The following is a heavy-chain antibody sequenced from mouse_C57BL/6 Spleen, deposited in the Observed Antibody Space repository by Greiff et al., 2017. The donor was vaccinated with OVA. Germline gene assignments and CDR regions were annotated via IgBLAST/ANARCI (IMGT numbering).Heavy chain of an antibody. V-gene: IGHV5-16*01. D-gene: IGHD2-1*01. CDR2: INYDGSST. Sequence: EVNVVESEGGLVQPGSSMKLSCTASGFTFSDYYMAWVRQVPEKGLEWVANINYDGSSTYYLDSLKSRFIISRDNAKNILYLQMSSLKSEDTATYYCARGGLYYGNYDAMDYWGQGTSVTVSS. J-gene: IGHJ4*01. CDR3: ARGGLYYGNYDAMDY. CDR1: GFTFSDYY.